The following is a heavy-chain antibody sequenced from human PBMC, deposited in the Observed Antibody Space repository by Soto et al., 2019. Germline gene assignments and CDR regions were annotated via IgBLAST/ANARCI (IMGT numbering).Heavy chain of an antibody. J-gene: IGHJ6*02. CDR3: ASEVGGSNYYDGRDV. V-gene: IGHV4-59*01. D-gene: IGHD3-16*01. Sequence: PSETLSLTCTVSGGSISSYYWSWIRQPPGKGLEWIGYIYYSGSTNYNPSLKSRVTISVDTSKNQFSLKLSSVTAADTAVYYCASEVGGSNYYDGRDVWGQGTTVTVSS. CDR1: GGSISSYY. CDR2: IYYSGST.